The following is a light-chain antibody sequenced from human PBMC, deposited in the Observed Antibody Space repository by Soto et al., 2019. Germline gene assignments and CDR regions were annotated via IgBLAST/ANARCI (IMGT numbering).Light chain of an antibody. J-gene: IGKJ1*01. Sequence: QMNISPSTLSATKGDRVTITCRASQSINTWLAWYQQKPGKAPNLLIYDASNLESGVPSRFNGSGSGTEFSLTISSLEPDDFATYYCQQYNNYLWTFGHRTNVDI. CDR3: QQYNNYLWT. CDR1: QSINTW. V-gene: IGKV1-5*01. CDR2: DAS.